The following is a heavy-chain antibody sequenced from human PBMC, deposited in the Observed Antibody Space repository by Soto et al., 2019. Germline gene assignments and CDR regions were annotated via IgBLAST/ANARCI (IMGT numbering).Heavy chain of an antibody. J-gene: IGHJ3*02. V-gene: IGHV5-10-1*01. CDR1: GYSFTSYW. CDR3: ARRSVMITFGGVRDAFDI. Sequence: PGESLKISCKGSGYSFTSYWISWVRQMPGKGLEWMGRIDPSDSYTNYSPSFQGHVTISADKSISTAYLQWSSLKASDTAMYYCARRSVMITFGGVRDAFDIWGQGTMVTVSS. CDR2: IDPSDSYT. D-gene: IGHD3-16*01.